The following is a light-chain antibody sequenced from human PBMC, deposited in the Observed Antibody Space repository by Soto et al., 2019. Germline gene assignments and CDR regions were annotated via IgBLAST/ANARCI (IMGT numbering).Light chain of an antibody. CDR3: SSYTSSSTLWV. CDR1: SSDVGGYNY. CDR2: DVS. Sequence: QSALTQPASVSGSPGQSITISCTGTSSDVGGYNYVSWYQQHPGKVPKLMIYDVSNRPSGVSNRFSGSKSGNTASLTISGLQAEDEADYYCSSYTSSSTLWVFGGGTKVTVL. J-gene: IGLJ3*02. V-gene: IGLV2-14*01.